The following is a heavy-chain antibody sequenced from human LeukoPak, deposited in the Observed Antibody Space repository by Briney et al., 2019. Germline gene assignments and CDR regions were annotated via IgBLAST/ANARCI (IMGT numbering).Heavy chain of an antibody. CDR3: ARGRRSLAAAGRTFDY. D-gene: IGHD6-13*01. J-gene: IGHJ4*02. V-gene: IGHV1-46*01. CDR1: GYTFTSYY. Sequence: VASVKVSCKASGYTFTSYYMHWVRQAPGQGLEWMGIINPSGGSTSYAQKFQGRVTMTRDMSTSTVYMELSSLRSEDTAVYYCARGRRSLAAAGRTFDYWGQGTLVTVSS. CDR2: INPSGGST.